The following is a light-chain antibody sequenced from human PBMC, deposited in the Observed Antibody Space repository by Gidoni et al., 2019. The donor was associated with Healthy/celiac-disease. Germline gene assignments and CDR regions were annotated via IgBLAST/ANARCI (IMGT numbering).Light chain of an antibody. V-gene: IGKV1-12*01. CDR2: TAS. CDR3: QQASSFPGT. Sequence: DIQMTQSPSSVSASVGDRVTMTCRASQDFSTSLAWYQQKSGKAPTLLIYTASNLQSGVPSRFSGSGSGTDFTLTISSLQPEDFATYYCQQASSFPGTFGQGTKVEIK. CDR1: QDFSTS. J-gene: IGKJ1*01.